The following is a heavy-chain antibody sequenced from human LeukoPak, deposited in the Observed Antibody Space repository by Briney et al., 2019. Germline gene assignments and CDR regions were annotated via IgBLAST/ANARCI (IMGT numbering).Heavy chain of an antibody. D-gene: IGHD5-18*01. CDR3: AKDFEGYTHGSFLYYYYYMDV. V-gene: IGHV3-30*18. J-gene: IGHJ6*03. CDR2: ISYDGNNK. CDR1: GFTFSSYG. Sequence: QTGGSLRLSCAASGFTFSSYGMHWVRLAPGKGLEWVAVISYDGNNKFYGDSVKGRFTISRDNSKSTLYLQMNSLRADDTAVYYCAKDFEGYTHGSFLYYYYYMDVWGKGTTVTVSS.